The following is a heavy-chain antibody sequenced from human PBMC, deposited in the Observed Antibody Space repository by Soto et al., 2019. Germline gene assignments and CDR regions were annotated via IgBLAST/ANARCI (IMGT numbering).Heavy chain of an antibody. CDR3: NRGSEYDFWSGYL. CDR2: IVPMFGTS. D-gene: IGHD3-3*01. Sequence: QERLVQSGAEVRKPGSSVKVSCKVTGGTSTRYAINWVRQAPGQGLEWMGGIVPMFGTSKYPQKFQGRVTITADTSTNIAYMELRSLRSEDTAVYYCNRGSEYDFWSGYLWGQGTLVSVSS. CDR1: GGTSTRYA. J-gene: IGHJ4*02. V-gene: IGHV1-69*06.